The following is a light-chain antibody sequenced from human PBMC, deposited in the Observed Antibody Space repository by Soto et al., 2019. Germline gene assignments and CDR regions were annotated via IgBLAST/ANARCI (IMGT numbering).Light chain of an antibody. Sequence: EIVMTQSPATLSLSPGGGATLSCRASQSVYNNYLAWYQQKPGQAPRLLIYGASSRATGIPDRFSGSESGTDFTLTISRLETEDFAVYYCQQYATSPLTFGGGTKVETK. V-gene: IGKV3-20*01. CDR3: QQYATSPLT. J-gene: IGKJ4*01. CDR2: GAS. CDR1: QSVYNNY.